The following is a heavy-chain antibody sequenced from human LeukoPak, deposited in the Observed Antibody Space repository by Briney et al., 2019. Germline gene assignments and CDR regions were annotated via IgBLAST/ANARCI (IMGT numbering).Heavy chain of an antibody. CDR2: ISSSGSTI. D-gene: IGHD1-14*01. CDR1: GFTVSDYY. J-gene: IGHJ1*01. V-gene: IGHV3-11*04. CDR3: ARGPGSRKCLQY. Sequence: PGGSLRLSCAATGFTVSDYYMSWIRQVSGMVPDSASKISSSGSTIYYADSVKGRFTISRDNAKNSLYLQMNSLRAEDTAVYYCARGPGSRKCLQYWGQGTLVTVSS.